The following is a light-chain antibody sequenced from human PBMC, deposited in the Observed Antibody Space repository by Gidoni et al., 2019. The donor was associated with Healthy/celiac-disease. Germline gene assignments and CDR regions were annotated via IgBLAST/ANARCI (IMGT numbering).Light chain of an antibody. Sequence: EIVLTQSPATLSLSPGERATLSCRASQSVSSYLAWYQQKPGQAPRLLIYDASNRATGIPARCSGSGSGTDFTLTISSLEPEDFAVYYGQQRSNWPPLFTFGPGTKVDIK. CDR1: QSVSSY. CDR3: QQRSNWPPLFT. CDR2: DAS. V-gene: IGKV3-11*01. J-gene: IGKJ3*01.